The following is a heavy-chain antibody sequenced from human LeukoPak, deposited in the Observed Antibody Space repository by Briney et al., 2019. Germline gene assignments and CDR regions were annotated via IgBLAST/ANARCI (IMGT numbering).Heavy chain of an antibody. J-gene: IGHJ4*02. CDR2: IKQDGSKK. CDR1: GFPFSSYW. CDR3: ARGHYDSSGSLDC. V-gene: IGHV3-7*01. D-gene: IGHD3-22*01. Sequence: GGSLRLSCVASGFPFSSYWMTWVRQAPGKGLEWVANIKQDGSKKSYVDSVKGRFTISRDNAKNSLHLQMNSLRADDTAIYYCARGHYDSSGSLDCWGQGTRVTVSS.